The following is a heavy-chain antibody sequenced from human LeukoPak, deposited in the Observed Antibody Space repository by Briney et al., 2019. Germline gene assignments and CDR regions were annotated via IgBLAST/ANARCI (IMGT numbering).Heavy chain of an antibody. CDR1: GGSISSYY. Sequence: SETLSLTCTVSGGSISSYYWSWIRQPPGKGLEWIGYIYYSGSTNYNPSLKSRVTISVDTSKNQFSLKLSSVTAADTAVYYCARDLPGRPFDYWGQGTLVTVSS. D-gene: IGHD1-1*01. CDR3: ARDLPGRPFDY. J-gene: IGHJ4*02. CDR2: IYYSGST. V-gene: IGHV4-59*01.